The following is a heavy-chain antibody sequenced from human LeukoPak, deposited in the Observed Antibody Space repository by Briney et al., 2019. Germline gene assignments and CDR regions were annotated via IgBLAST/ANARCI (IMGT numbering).Heavy chain of an antibody. D-gene: IGHD3-10*01. CDR3: AEKRNYYKSRSYGAPYYFDY. Sequence: SETLSLTCAVSGGSISSNSYYWGWIRQPPGKGLEWIGSIYYSGSTYYNPSLKSRVTISVDTSKNQFSLKLSSVTAADTAVYYFAEKRNYYKSRSYGAPYYFDYWGQGTLVTVSS. CDR1: GGSISSNSYY. V-gene: IGHV4-39*01. J-gene: IGHJ4*02. CDR2: IYYSGST.